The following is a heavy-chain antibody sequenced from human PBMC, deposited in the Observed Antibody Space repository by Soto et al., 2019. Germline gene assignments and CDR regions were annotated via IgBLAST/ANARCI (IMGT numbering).Heavy chain of an antibody. CDR2: ISHDGSSK. CDR3: AKDHYDFWSGSLYYYGMDV. V-gene: IGHV3-30*18. CDR1: GFTFSSYV. J-gene: IGHJ6*02. D-gene: IGHD3-3*01. Sequence: QVQLVESGGGVVQPGRSLRLSCAASGFTFSSYVMHWVRQAPGKGLEWVAVISHDGSSKYYADALKGRFTISRDNSKNPLYLQMNSLRAEDTAVYHCAKDHYDFWSGSLYYYGMDVWGQGTTVTVSS.